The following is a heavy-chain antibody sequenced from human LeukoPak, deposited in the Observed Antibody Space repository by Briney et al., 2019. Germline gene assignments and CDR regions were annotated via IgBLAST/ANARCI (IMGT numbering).Heavy chain of an antibody. Sequence: GGPLRLSCAASGFTFSSYAMHWVRQAPGKGLEWVAVISYDGSNKYYADSVKGRFTISRDNSKNTLYLQMNSLRAEDTAVYYCARDQDCSTTSCYGPLDYWGQGTLVTVSS. CDR3: ARDQDCSTTSCYGPLDY. V-gene: IGHV3-30*04. CDR2: ISYDGSNK. CDR1: GFTFSSYA. D-gene: IGHD2-2*01. J-gene: IGHJ4*02.